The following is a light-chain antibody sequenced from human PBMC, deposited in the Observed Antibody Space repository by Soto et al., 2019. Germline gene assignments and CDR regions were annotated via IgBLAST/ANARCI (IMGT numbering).Light chain of an antibody. J-gene: IGKJ5*01. V-gene: IGKV3-20*01. Sequence: EIVLTQSPGTLSLSPEERSTLSFRASQSVSSSYLAWYQQKPGQAPRLLIYDASNRATGIPARFSGSGSGTDFTLTISSLQPEDFATYYCQQTYSTSITFGQGTRLEI. CDR1: QSVSSSY. CDR3: QQTYSTSIT. CDR2: DAS.